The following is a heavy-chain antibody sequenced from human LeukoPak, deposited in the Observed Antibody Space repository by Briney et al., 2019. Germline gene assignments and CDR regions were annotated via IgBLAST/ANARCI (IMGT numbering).Heavy chain of an antibody. J-gene: IGHJ6*03. Sequence: GASVKVSCKASGGTFSSYAISWVRQATGQGLEWMGWMNPNSGNTGYAQKFQGRVTMTRNTSISTAYMELSSLRSKDTAVYYCARAGLYYYYMDVWGKGTTVTVSS. D-gene: IGHD6-19*01. CDR1: GGTFSSYA. V-gene: IGHV1-8*02. CDR3: ARAGLYYYYMDV. CDR2: MNPNSGNT.